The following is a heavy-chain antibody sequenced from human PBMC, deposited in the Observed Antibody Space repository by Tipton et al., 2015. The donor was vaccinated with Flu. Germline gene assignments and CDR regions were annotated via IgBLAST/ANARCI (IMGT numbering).Heavy chain of an antibody. CDR2: IYYSGST. CDR3: ARVEYSYGYYGSGISPDYSFDF. V-gene: IGHV4-30-4*01. D-gene: IGHD3-10*01. Sequence: TLSLTCTVSGGSISSGDYYWSWIRQPPGKGLEWIGYIYYSGSTYYNPSLKSRVTISVDTSKNQFSLKLSSVTAADTAVYYCARVEYSYGYYGSGISPDYSFDFWGQGTLVTVSS. CDR1: GGSISSGDYY. J-gene: IGHJ4*02.